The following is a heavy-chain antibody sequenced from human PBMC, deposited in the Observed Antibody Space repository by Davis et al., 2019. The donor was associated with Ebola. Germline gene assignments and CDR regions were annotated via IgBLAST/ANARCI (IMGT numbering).Heavy chain of an antibody. V-gene: IGHV1-3*01. CDR1: GYNFPSYA. J-gene: IGHJ3*02. Sequence: ASVKVSCKASGYNFPSYAIHWVRQAPGQRLEWMGWINCGNGNTKYSQKFQGRVTITRDTSASTAYMELSSLRSEDTAVYYCARGEDITIFGVVIITPAGVFDIWGQGTMVTVSS. D-gene: IGHD3-3*01. CDR2: INCGNGNT. CDR3: ARGEDITIFGVVIITPAGVFDI.